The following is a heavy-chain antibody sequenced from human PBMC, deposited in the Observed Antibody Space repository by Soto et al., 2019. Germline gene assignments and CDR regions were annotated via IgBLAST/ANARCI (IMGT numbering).Heavy chain of an antibody. J-gene: IGHJ5*02. Sequence: SGPTLVNPTQTLTLTCTFSGFSLSTSGVGVGWIRQPPGKALEWLALIYWDDDKRYSPSLKSRLTITKDTSKNQVVLTMTNMDPVDTATDYCAHRLGYSSSWSPEGGSNWFDPWGQGTLVTVSS. D-gene: IGHD6-13*01. CDR1: GFSLSTSGVG. CDR3: AHRLGYSSSWSPEGGSNWFDP. CDR2: IYWDDDK. V-gene: IGHV2-5*02.